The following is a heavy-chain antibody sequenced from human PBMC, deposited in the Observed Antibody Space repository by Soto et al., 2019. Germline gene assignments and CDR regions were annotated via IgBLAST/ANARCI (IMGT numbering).Heavy chain of an antibody. D-gene: IGHD6-19*01. CDR2: IDPSDSYT. J-gene: IGHJ6*02. CDR1: GYSFTSYW. CDR3: ASHSSGWEHYYYYGMDV. Sequence: PGESLKISCKGSGYSFTSYWISWVRQMPGKGLEWMGRIDPSDSYTNYSPSFQGHVTISADKSISTAYLQWSSLKASDTAMYYCASHSSGWEHYYYYGMDVWGQGTTVTVSS. V-gene: IGHV5-10-1*01.